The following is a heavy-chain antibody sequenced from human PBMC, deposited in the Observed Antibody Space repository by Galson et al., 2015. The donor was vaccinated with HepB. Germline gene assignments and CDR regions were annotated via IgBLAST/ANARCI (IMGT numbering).Heavy chain of an antibody. CDR3: ARHPPVTRHYYYGLDV. J-gene: IGHJ6*02. Sequence: LTCTVSGDSISIFYWSWIRQPPGKGLEWIGYVYYTGSTNYNPSLKSRVTISVDTSKNQFSLTLSSLTAADTAMYYCARHPPVTRHYYYGLDVWGQGTTVTISS. CDR2: VYYTGST. V-gene: IGHV4-59*08. D-gene: IGHD4-23*01. CDR1: GDSISIFY.